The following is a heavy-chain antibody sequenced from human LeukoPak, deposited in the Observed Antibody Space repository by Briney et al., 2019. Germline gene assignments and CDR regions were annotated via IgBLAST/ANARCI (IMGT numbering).Heavy chain of an antibody. Sequence: AGSLSLSCAASGFTVITNDMTWVRQAPGKGLEWVSVLYSDGNTKYADSVQVRFTISRDNSKNTLYLEMNSLSPDDTAVYYCERGVEPLAANTLAYWGQGTLVTVSS. CDR1: GFTVITND. V-gene: IGHV3-53*01. CDR3: ERGVEPLAANTLAY. D-gene: IGHD1-14*01. J-gene: IGHJ4*02. CDR2: LYSDGNT.